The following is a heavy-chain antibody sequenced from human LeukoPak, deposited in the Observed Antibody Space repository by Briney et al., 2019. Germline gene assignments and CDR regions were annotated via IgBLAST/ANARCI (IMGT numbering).Heavy chain of an antibody. J-gene: IGHJ4*02. Sequence: GGSLRLSCAASGFTFSDYYMSWIRQAPGKGLEWVSHISSSGSTIYYADSVKGRFTISRDNAKNSLYLQMNSLRAEDTAVYYCARVLGLTLWFGELSAYYFDYWGQGTLVTVSS. V-gene: IGHV3-11*01. D-gene: IGHD3-10*01. CDR1: GFTFSDYY. CDR3: ARVLGLTLWFGELSAYYFDY. CDR2: ISSSGSTI.